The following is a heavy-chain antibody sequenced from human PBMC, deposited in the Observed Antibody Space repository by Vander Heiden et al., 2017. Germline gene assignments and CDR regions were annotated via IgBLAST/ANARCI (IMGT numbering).Heavy chain of an antibody. CDR2: ISGSGGST. CDR1: GFTFSSDA. CDR3: ATVVQGWFDP. J-gene: IGHJ5*02. Sequence: EMQLLESGGGLVQPGGSLRLSCAASGFTFSSDAMSWVRQAPGKWLEWVSAISGSGGSTYDADSVKGRFTISRDNSKNTLYLKMNSLRAEDTAGYYCATVVQGWFDPWCHGPLVTVSS. D-gene: IGHD4-17*01. V-gene: IGHV3-23*01.